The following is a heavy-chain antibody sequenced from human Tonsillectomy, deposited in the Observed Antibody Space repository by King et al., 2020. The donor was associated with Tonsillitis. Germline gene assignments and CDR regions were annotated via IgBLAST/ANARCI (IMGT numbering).Heavy chain of an antibody. CDR1: GGSVSSGSYY. D-gene: IGHD3-9*01. J-gene: IGHJ4*02. V-gene: IGHV4-61*01. CDR3: ATRPLTYNFDY. Sequence: VQLQESGPGLVKPSETLSLTCTVSGGSVSSGSYYWSWIRQPPGKGLEWIGYIYYSGSTNYRPSLKSRVTISVDTSKNQFSLKLSSVTAADTAVYYCATRPLTYNFDYWGQGTLVTVSS. CDR2: IYYSGST.